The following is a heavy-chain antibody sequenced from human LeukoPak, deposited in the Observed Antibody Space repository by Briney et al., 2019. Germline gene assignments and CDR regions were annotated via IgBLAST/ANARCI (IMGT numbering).Heavy chain of an antibody. CDR3: AKDRRSEGSYGYFDY. Sequence: GGSLRLSCAASGFTFSSNGMNWVRQAPGKGLEWVSSISSSGGNTYYADSVKGRFTISRDNSKNTLFLQMNNLRVEDTAVYYCAKDRRSEGSYGYFDYFGQGTLVTGSS. D-gene: IGHD5-18*01. J-gene: IGHJ4*01. CDR1: GFTFSSNG. CDR2: ISSSGGNT. V-gene: IGHV3-23*01.